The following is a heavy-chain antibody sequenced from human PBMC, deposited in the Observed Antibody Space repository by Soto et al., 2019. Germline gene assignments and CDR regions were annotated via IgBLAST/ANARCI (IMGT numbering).Heavy chain of an antibody. D-gene: IGHD6-13*01. J-gene: IGHJ4*02. CDR2: TYYRSKWYN. V-gene: IGHV6-1*01. CDR3: ARSRRNSSWYTD. CDR1: GDSVSSNSAA. Sequence: PSQTLSLTCAISGDSVSSNSAAWNWIRQSPSRGLEWLGRTYYRSKWYNDYAVSVKSRITINPDTSKNQFSLKLSSVTAADTAVYYCARSRRNSSWYTDWGQGTLVTVSS.